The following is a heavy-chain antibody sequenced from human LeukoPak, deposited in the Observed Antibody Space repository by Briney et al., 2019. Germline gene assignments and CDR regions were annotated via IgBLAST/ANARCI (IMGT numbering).Heavy chain of an antibody. D-gene: IGHD5-12*01. CDR1: GFTFSSYG. CDR2: IRYDGSNK. CDR3: AKNMRYGWLQGYFDY. J-gene: IGHJ4*02. Sequence: PGGSLRLSCAASGFTFSSYGMHWVRQAPGKGLEWVAFIRYDGSNKYYADSVKGRFTISRDNSKNTLYLQMNSLRAEDTAVYYCAKNMRYGWLQGYFDYWGQGTLVTVSS. V-gene: IGHV3-30*02.